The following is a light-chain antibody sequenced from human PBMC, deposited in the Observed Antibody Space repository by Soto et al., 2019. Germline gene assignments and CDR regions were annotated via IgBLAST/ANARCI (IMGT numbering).Light chain of an antibody. CDR1: RSNIGAGYD. CDR3: QSYDASLSGDVV. J-gene: IGLJ2*01. CDR2: GNS. Sequence: QSVLTQPPSVSGAPGQGVTISCTGSRSNIGAGYDVHWYQQIPGAAPKLLIYGNSNRPSGVPDRFSGSKSGTSASLAITGLQAEDEADYYCQSYDASLSGDVVFGGGTKLTVL. V-gene: IGLV1-40*01.